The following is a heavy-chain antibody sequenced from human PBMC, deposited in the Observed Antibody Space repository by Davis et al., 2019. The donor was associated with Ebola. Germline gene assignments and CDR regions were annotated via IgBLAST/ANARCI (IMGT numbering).Heavy chain of an antibody. V-gene: IGHV3-23*01. CDR2: ITGSGGST. J-gene: IGHJ4*02. CDR1: GFTFSSYA. CDR3: ARGFMNTIVVLTAVIY. D-gene: IGHD2-21*01. Sequence: GESLKISCATSGFTFSSYAMSWVRQAPGKGLEWVSGITGSGGSTHYVDSVKGRFTISRDNSKNTLYLQMNSLRAEDTAVYYCARGFMNTIVVLTAVIYWGQGTLVTVSS.